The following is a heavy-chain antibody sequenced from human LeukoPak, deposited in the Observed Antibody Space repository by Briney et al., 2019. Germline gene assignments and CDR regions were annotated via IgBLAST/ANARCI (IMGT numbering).Heavy chain of an antibody. V-gene: IGHV3-48*04. Sequence: HSGGSLRLSCAASGFTFSSYSMNWVRQAPGKGLEWVSYISSSSSTIYYADSVKGRFTISRDNAKNSLYLQMNSLRAEDTAVYYCAREGDNGYYYDSSGYSPDYWGQGTLVTVSS. D-gene: IGHD3-22*01. CDR1: GFTFSSYS. CDR3: AREGDNGYYYDSSGYSPDY. CDR2: ISSSSSTI. J-gene: IGHJ4*02.